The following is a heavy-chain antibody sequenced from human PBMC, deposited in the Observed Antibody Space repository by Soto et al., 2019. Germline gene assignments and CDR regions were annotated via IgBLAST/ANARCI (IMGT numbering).Heavy chain of an antibody. CDR3: ASGLVTTLHY. Sequence: QLQLQESGSGLVKPSQTLSLTCAVSGGSISSGGYSWSWIRQPPGKGLEWIGYIYHSGSTYYNPSRKRRVTISVDRSKNQFSLKLSSVTAADTVVYYCASGLVTTLHYWGQGTLVTVSS. CDR1: GGSISSGGYS. J-gene: IGHJ4*02. V-gene: IGHV4-30-2*01. CDR2: IYHSGST. D-gene: IGHD4-17*01.